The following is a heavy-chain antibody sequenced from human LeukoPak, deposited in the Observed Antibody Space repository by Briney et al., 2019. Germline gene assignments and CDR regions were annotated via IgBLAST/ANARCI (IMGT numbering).Heavy chain of an antibody. Sequence: PGGSLRLSCAASGFTFSSYGMNWVRQAPGKGLEWVSSISSSSSYIYYADSVKGRFTISRDNAKNSLYLQMNSLRAEDTAVYYCARADWDTAMIDYWGQGTLVTVSS. V-gene: IGHV3-21*01. CDR2: ISSSSSYI. CDR1: GFTFSSYG. J-gene: IGHJ4*02. CDR3: ARADWDTAMIDY. D-gene: IGHD5-18*01.